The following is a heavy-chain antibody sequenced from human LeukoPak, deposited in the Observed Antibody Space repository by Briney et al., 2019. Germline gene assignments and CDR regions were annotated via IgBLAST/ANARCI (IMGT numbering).Heavy chain of an antibody. CDR2: IYYSGST. CDR1: GGSISSYY. J-gene: IGHJ5*02. V-gene: IGHV4-59*01. D-gene: IGHD6-13*01. Sequence: SETLSLTCTVSGGSISSYYWSWIRQPTGKGLEWIGYIYYSGSTNYNPSLKSRVTISVDTSKNQFSLKLSPVTAADTAVYYCARAQLLYDSSTMPPRRINWFDPWGQGTLVTVSS. CDR3: ARAQLLYDSSTMPPRRINWFDP.